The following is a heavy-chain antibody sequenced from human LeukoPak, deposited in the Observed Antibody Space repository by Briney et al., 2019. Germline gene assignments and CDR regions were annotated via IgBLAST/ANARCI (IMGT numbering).Heavy chain of an antibody. Sequence: GGSLRLSCAASGFTVSSNYMSRVRQAPGKGLEWVSVIYSGGSTYCADSVKGRFTISRDNSKNTLYLQMNSLRAEDTAVYYCARHQNFDYFDYWGQGTLVTVSS. CDR1: GFTVSSNY. J-gene: IGHJ4*02. CDR2: IYSGGST. CDR3: ARHQNFDYFDY. V-gene: IGHV3-66*04.